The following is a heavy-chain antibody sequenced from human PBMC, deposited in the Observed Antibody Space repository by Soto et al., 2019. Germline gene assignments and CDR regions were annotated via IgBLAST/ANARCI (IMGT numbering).Heavy chain of an antibody. CDR2: ISYDGSNK. V-gene: IGHV3-30*18. J-gene: IGHJ3*02. CDR1: GFTFSSYG. Sequence: QVQPVESGGGVVQPGRSLRLSCAASGFTFSSYGMHWVRQAPGKGLEWVAVISYDGSNKYYADSVKGRFTISRDNSKNTLYLQMNSLRAEDTAVYYCAKETTLRDAFDIWGQGTMVTVSS. CDR3: AKETTLRDAFDI. D-gene: IGHD4-17*01.